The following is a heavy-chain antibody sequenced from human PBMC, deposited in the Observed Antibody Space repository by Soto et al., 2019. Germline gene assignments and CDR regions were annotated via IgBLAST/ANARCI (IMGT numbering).Heavy chain of an antibody. V-gene: IGHV2-70*01. Sequence: SGPTLVNPTQTLTLTCTFSGFSLSTSGMCVSWIRQPPGKALEWLALIDWDDDKYYSTSLKTRLTISKDTSKNQVVLTMTSMNAVDTATYYCARIPGGNGDIPIDFWGQGTLVTVSS. CDR2: IDWDDDK. CDR1: GFSLSTSGMC. CDR3: ARIPGGNGDIPIDF. D-gene: IGHD2-15*01. J-gene: IGHJ4*02.